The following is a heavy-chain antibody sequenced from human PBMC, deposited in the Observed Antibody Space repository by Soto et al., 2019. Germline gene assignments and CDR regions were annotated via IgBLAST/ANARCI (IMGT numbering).Heavy chain of an antibody. CDR1: GGTFSSYT. Sequence: QVQLVQSGAEVKKPGSSVKFSCKASGGTFSSYTISWVRQAPGQGLEWMGRIIPILGIANYAQKFQGRVTITADKSTSTAYMELSSLRSEDTAVYYCARETLGYCSGGSCFNAFDIWGQGTMVTVSS. J-gene: IGHJ3*02. CDR2: IIPILGIA. CDR3: ARETLGYCSGGSCFNAFDI. V-gene: IGHV1-69*08. D-gene: IGHD2-15*01.